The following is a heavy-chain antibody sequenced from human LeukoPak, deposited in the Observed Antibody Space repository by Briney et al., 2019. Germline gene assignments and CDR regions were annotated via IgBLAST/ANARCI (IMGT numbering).Heavy chain of an antibody. CDR2: INPNNGGT. J-gene: IGHJ5*02. CDR1: GYTFTGYY. V-gene: IGHV1-2*02. D-gene: IGHD2-2*01. CDR3: AREVVVVPAAIGTGGFDP. Sequence: ASVKVSCKASGYTFTGYYMHWVRQAPGQGLEWTGWINPNNGGTNYAQKFQGRVTMTRDTSISTAYMELSRLRSDDTAVYYCAREVVVVPAAIGTGGFDPWGQGTLVTVSS.